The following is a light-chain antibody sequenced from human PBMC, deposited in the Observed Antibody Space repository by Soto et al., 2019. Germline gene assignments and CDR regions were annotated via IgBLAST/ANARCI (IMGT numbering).Light chain of an antibody. J-gene: IGKJ1*01. Sequence: EIVLTQSPATLSLSPGERATLSCRASQSVSSYLVWYQQKPGQAPRLLIYDASNRATGIPARFSGSGSGTDFTLTISSLEPEDVAVYYCQQRSNWLWTFGQGTKVEIK. CDR2: DAS. CDR3: QQRSNWLWT. CDR1: QSVSSY. V-gene: IGKV3-11*01.